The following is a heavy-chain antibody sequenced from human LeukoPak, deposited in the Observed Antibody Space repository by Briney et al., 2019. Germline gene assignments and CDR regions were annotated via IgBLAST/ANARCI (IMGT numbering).Heavy chain of an antibody. J-gene: IGHJ3*02. V-gene: IGHV5-51*01. D-gene: IGHD4-17*01. CDR2: IYPGDSDT. CDR3: ARSRMTTVPIWAFDI. Sequence: GESLKISCKGSGYSFTTYWIGWVRQMPGKDLEWMGIIYPGDSDTRYSPSFQGQVTIPADKSISTAYLQWSSLKASDTAMYYCARSRMTTVPIWAFDIWGQGTMVTVSS. CDR1: GYSFTTYW.